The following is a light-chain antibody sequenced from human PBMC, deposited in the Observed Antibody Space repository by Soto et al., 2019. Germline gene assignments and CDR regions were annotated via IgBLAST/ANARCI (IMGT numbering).Light chain of an antibody. J-gene: IGKJ4*01. CDR3: QHYYNTPPT. CDR2: DAS. CDR1: QSVSSY. V-gene: IGKV3-11*01. Sequence: EIVVTQSPATLSLSPGERATLSCRASQSVSSYLAWYQQKPGQAPRLLIYDASNRATGIPARFSGSGSGTDCTLTISSLEPEDCAVYYCQHYYNTPPTFGGGTKVEIK.